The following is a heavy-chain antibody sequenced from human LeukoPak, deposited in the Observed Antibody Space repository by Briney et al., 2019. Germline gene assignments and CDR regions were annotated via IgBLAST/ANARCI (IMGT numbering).Heavy chain of an antibody. CDR3: AKDLYSSGWYVHGY. CDR1: GFTFSSYA. V-gene: IGHV3-23*01. Sequence: TGGSLRLSCAASGFTFSSYAMSWVRQAPGKGLEWVSAISGSGGSTYYADSVKGRFTISRDNSKNTLYLQMNSLRAEDTAVYYCAKDLYSSGWYVHGYWGQGTLVTVSS. CDR2: ISGSGGST. D-gene: IGHD6-19*01. J-gene: IGHJ4*02.